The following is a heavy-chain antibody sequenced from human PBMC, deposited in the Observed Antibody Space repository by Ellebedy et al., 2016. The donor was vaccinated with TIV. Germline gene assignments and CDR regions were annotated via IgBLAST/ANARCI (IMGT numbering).Heavy chain of an antibody. Sequence: GESLKISCKGSGYRFTSYWIGWVRQMPGKGLEWMGIIYPGDSDTRYSRSFQGQVTISADKSISTAYLQWSSLRASDTAMYYCARQEDNDVFDTWGQGTLVTVSS. J-gene: IGHJ3*02. CDR3: ARQEDNDVFDT. CDR2: IYPGDSDT. CDR1: GYRFTSYW. V-gene: IGHV5-51*01.